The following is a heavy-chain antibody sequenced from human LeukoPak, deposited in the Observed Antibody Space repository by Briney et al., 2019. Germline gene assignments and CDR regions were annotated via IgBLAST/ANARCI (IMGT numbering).Heavy chain of an antibody. V-gene: IGHV4-30-4*02. D-gene: IGHD1-26*01. Sequence: PSETLSLTCTVSGGSISSGDYYWSWIRQPPGKGLEWIGYTYYSGSTYYNPSLKSRVTISVDTSKNQFSLKLSSVTAADTAVYYCARVLRWELPPDYWGQGTLVTVSS. CDR1: GGSISSGDYY. CDR2: TYYSGST. CDR3: ARVLRWELPPDY. J-gene: IGHJ4*02.